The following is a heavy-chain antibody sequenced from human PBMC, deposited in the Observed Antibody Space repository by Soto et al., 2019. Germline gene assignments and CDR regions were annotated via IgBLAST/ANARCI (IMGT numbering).Heavy chain of an antibody. J-gene: IGHJ4*02. CDR1: GFTFSSYW. V-gene: IGHV3-7*01. Sequence: HPGGSLRLSCAASGFTFSSYWMSWVRQAPGKGLEWVANIKQDGSEKYYVDSVKGRFTISRDNAKNSLYLQMNSLRAEDTAVYYCSRDPHTGYCSGGSCPAYWGQGTLVTVSS. CDR3: SRDPHTGYCSGGSCPAY. D-gene: IGHD2-15*01. CDR2: IKQDGSEK.